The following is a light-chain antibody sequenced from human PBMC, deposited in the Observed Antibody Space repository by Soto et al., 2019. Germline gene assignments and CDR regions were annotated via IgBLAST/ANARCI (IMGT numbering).Light chain of an antibody. J-gene: IGKJ1*01. CDR1: QSVDSSF. CDR3: QQYVISVT. CDR2: GAS. Sequence: DIVLTQSPGSLSLSPGERATLSCRASQSVDSSFFAWYQQKPGQAPRLLIYGASKRATGTPDRVSGSGSGTDFTPTITRLEPEDFAVYYCQQYVISVTFGQGTKVEIK. V-gene: IGKV3-20*01.